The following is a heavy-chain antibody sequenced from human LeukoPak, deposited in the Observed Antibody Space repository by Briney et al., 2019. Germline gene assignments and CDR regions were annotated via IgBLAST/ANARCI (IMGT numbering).Heavy chain of an antibody. V-gene: IGHV1-69*05. D-gene: IGHD5-18*01. CDR3: AREWIQTEFDY. CDR1: GAPFTSYA. Sequence: SVNLSGKAVGAPFTSYAISWVREAPRQRLKWMGGIIPIFVTTHSAQTLQSRVTLSTDEITSTACIVMSSQGAVATAVYYSAREWIQTEFDYSGQGTLVTVSS. J-gene: IGHJ4*02. CDR2: IIPIFVTT.